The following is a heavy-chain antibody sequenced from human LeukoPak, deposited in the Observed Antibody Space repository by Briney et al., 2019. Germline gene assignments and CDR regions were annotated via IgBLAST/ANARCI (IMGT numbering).Heavy chain of an antibody. V-gene: IGHV4-39*02. Sequence: KPLETLSLTCPVSGGSISSSSYYWGWIRQPPGKGLEWIGSIYYSGSTYYNPSLKSRVTISVDTSKNQFSLKLSSVTAADTAVYYCARDSGSYPGYWYFDLWGRGTLVTVSS. J-gene: IGHJ2*01. CDR1: GGSISSSSYY. CDR3: ARDSGSYPGYWYFDL. CDR2: IYYSGST. D-gene: IGHD1-26*01.